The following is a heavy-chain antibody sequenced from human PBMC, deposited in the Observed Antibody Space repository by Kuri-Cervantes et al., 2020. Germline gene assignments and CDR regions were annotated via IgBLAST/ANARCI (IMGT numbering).Heavy chain of an antibody. CDR3: ARDILWFGELLAYYYGMDV. J-gene: IGHJ6*02. V-gene: IGHV1-2*02. D-gene: IGHD3-10*01. CDR2: INPNSGGT. CDR1: GYTFTGYY. Sequence: ASVKVSCKASGYTFTGYYMHWVRQAPGQGLEWMGWINPNSGGTNYAQKFQGRVTMTRDTSISTAYMGLSRLRYDDTAVYYCARDILWFGELLAYYYGMDVWGQGTTVTVSS.